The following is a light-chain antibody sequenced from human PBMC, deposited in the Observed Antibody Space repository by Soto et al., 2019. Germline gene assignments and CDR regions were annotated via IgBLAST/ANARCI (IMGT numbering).Light chain of an antibody. Sequence: QSALTQPTSASGSPGQSVSISCTGTSSDVGGYNYVSWYQQHPGKAPKLMIYEVNQRPSGVPDRFSGSKSGNTASLTVSRLQAEDEADYYCSSYAGSSNLVFGGGTKLTVL. V-gene: IGLV2-8*01. CDR2: EVN. J-gene: IGLJ2*01. CDR3: SSYAGSSNLV. CDR1: SSDVGGYNY.